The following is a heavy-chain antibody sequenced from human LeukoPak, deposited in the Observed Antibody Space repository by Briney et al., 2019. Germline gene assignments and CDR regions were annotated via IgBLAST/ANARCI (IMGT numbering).Heavy chain of an antibody. CDR1: GFAVFSNY. CDR2: IYSDGDT. J-gene: IGHJ4*02. CDR3: ATPSGGY. D-gene: IGHD6-25*01. V-gene: IGHV3-66*01. Sequence: PGGSLRLSCAASGFAVFSNYMNWVRQAPGKGLEWVSVIYSDGDTSYADSVKGRFTISRDISKNTLYLQMNSLRAEDTAVYYCATPSGGYWGQGILVTVSS.